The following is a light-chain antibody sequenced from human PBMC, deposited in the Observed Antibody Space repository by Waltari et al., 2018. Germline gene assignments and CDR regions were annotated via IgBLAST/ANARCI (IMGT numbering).Light chain of an antibody. J-gene: IGLJ2*01. CDR3: QTWDPDTVV. Sequence: QLAVTQSPSASASLGASVKLTCTLSSEHSAYAIAWHQHQPEKGPRCLMKIAGGGGHTKGDGIPDRFSGFSSGAERYLTISSLQYEDEAAYYCQTWDPDTVVFGGGTKLTV. CDR1: SEHSAYA. V-gene: IGLV4-69*01. CDR2: IAGGGGH.